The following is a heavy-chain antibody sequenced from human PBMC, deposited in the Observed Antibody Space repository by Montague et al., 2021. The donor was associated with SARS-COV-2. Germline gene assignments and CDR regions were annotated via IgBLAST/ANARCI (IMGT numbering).Heavy chain of an antibody. Sequence: SETLSLTCTVSGDSISSGGYFWGWIRQPPGKGLEWIACIHIGGTSYLNPSLKSRVTISIDSSKNQFSLNVTSVTAADTAVYFCARSHDWYLGNWGQGTLATVSS. J-gene: IGHJ4*02. CDR1: GDSISSGGYF. CDR2: IHIGGTS. CDR3: ARSHDWYLGN. D-gene: IGHD3-9*01. V-gene: IGHV4-39*07.